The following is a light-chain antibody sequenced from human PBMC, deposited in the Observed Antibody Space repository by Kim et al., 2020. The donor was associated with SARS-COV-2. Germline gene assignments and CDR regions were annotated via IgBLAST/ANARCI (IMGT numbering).Light chain of an antibody. CDR1: QTIKTY. Sequence: DIQMTQSPSSLSASVGDRVTITCRASQTIKTYLNWYQQKPVKAPKLLIYGASHLQSGVPSRFSGGGSGTEFTLTISSLQPEDSATYFCQQTYSTFGQGTELEIK. CDR3: QQTYST. V-gene: IGKV1-39*01. CDR2: GAS. J-gene: IGKJ2*01.